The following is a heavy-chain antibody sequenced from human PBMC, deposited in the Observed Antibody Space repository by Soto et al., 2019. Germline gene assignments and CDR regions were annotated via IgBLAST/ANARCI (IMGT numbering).Heavy chain of an antibody. V-gene: IGHV3-30*18. CDR1: GFTFSSYG. J-gene: IGHJ4*02. CDR2: ISYDGSNK. Sequence: PGGSLRLSCAASGFTFSSYGMHWVRQAPGKGLEWVAVISYDGSNKYYADSVKGRFTISRDNSKNTLYLQMNSLRAEDTAVYYCAKTSGDDYVWGSYRYSLSLDYWGQGTPVTVSS. D-gene: IGHD3-16*02. CDR3: AKTSGDDYVWGSYRYSLSLDY.